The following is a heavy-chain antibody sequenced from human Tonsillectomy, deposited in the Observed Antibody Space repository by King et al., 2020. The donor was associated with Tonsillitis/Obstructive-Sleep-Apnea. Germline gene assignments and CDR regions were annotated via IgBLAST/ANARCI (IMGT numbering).Heavy chain of an antibody. V-gene: IGHV4-39*02. CDR3: ARDYSNYSLYYYYYMDV. D-gene: IGHD4-11*01. J-gene: IGHJ6*03. CDR2: IYHSGSP. Sequence: QMQLQESGPGLVKPSETLSLTCTVSGVSISNTNYYWGWIRQPPGKGLEWIGSIYHSGSPYYSPSLKSRVTISVDTSKNQFFLKLSSVTAAATAVYYCARDYSNYSLYYYYYMDVWGKGTTVIVSS. CDR1: GVSISNTNYY.